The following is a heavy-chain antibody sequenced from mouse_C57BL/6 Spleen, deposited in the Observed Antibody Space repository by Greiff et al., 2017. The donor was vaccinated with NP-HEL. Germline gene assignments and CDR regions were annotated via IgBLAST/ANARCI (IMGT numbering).Heavy chain of an antibody. V-gene: IGHV1-81*01. CDR3: AGGYYGYDGYAMDY. D-gene: IGHD2-2*01. CDR1: GYTFTSYG. CDR2: IYPRSGNT. J-gene: IGHJ4*01. Sequence: VQLQESGAELARPGASVKLSCKASGYTFTSYGISWVKQRTGQGLEWIGEIYPRSGNTYYNEKFKGKATLTADKSSSTAYMELRSLTSEDSAVYFCAGGYYGYDGYAMDYWGQGTSVTVSS.